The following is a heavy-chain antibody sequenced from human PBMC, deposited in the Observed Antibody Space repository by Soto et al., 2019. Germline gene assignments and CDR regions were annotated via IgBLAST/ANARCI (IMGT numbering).Heavy chain of an antibody. Sequence: PPETLSLTRPVSGGSISSGWYYRRWNRQQPGKGLEGVVYIYYSGSTYYNPSLKSRVTISVDTSKNQFSLKLSSVTAADTAVYYCARASTPLGYCSSTSCSISVWFDPWGQGTLVTVSS. V-gene: IGHV4-31*03. CDR1: GGSISSGWYY. J-gene: IGHJ5*02. CDR2: IYYSGST. CDR3: ARASTPLGYCSSTSCSISVWFDP. D-gene: IGHD2-2*01.